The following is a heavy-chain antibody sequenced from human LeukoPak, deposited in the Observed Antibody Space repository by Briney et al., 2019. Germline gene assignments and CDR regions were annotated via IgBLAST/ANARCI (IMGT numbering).Heavy chain of an antibody. Sequence: SETLSLTCSVSGASITTYSWNWLRQSPGKGLEWIEYFSLGETTSYTSSLKSRVTISRDTSKNQVSLKLTSVTAADTAVYYCARWDELDWAFGTWGPGTLVTVSS. CDR1: GASITTYS. CDR3: ARWDELDWAFGT. J-gene: IGHJ5*02. D-gene: IGHD2-21*01. CDR2: FSLGETT. V-gene: IGHV4-59*08.